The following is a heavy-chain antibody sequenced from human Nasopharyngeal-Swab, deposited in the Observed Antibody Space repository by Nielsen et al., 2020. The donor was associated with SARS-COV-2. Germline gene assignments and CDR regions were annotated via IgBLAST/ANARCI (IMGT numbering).Heavy chain of an antibody. D-gene: IGHD5-18*01. CDR2: INPNSGGT. V-gene: IGHV1-2*06. CDR3: ATSRAYTGAGSYGDALDV. CDR1: GYTFTGYH. J-gene: IGHJ3*01. Sequence: ASVKVSCKASGYTFTGYHMHWVRQAPGQGLEWMGRINPNSGGTNYAQKFQGRVTMTRDTSVSTAHMELSRLRSDDTAVYYCATSRAYTGAGSYGDALDVWGQGTMVTVSS.